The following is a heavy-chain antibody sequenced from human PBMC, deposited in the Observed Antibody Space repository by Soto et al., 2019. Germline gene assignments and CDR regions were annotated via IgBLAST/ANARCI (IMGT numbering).Heavy chain of an antibody. J-gene: IGHJ4*02. Sequence: QVQLVESGGGVVQPGRSLRLSCAASGFTFSSYGMHWVRQAPGKGLEWVAVISYDGSNKYYADSVKGRFTISRDNSKNTLYLQMNSLRAEDTAVYYCAKDPGSYEYYFDYWRQGTLVTVSS. CDR1: GFTFSSYG. D-gene: IGHD1-26*01. CDR3: AKDPGSYEYYFDY. V-gene: IGHV3-30*18. CDR2: ISYDGSNK.